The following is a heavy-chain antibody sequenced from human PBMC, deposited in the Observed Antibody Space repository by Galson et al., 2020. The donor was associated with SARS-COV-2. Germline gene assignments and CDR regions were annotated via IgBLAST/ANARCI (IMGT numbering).Heavy chain of an antibody. CDR1: GYTLTELS. CDR2: FDPEDGET. D-gene: IGHD1-26*01. V-gene: IGHV1-24*01. CDR3: ATGPPIVGASYDWFDP. J-gene: IGHJ5*02. Sequence: ASVKVSCKVSGYTLTELSMHWVRQAPGKGLEWMGGFDPEDGETIYAQKFQGRVTMTEDTSTHTAYMELSSLRSEDKAVYYCATGPPIVGASYDWFDPWGQGTLVTVSS.